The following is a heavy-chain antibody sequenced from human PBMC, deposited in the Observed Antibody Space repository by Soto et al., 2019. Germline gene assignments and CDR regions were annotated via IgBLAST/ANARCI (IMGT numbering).Heavy chain of an antibody. D-gene: IGHD4-17*01. V-gene: IGHV4-34*01. CDR1: GGSVSGYH. CDR3: ARGGFDSDYGSTDY. CDR2: INHSGSS. J-gene: IGHJ4*02. Sequence: QVQLQQWGAGLLKPSETLSLTCAVYGGSVSGYHWSWIRQPPGKGLEWIGEINHSGSSSYNPSLKSRVTISVATSKNQFSLKLSSVTAADTAVYYCARGGFDSDYGSTDYWGQGTLVTVSS.